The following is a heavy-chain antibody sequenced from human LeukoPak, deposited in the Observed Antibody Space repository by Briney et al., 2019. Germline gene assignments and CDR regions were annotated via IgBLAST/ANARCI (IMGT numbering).Heavy chain of an antibody. V-gene: IGHV3-21*01. D-gene: IGHD3-22*01. J-gene: IGHJ5*01. Sequence: PGGSLRLSCAASGFPFSTHSLNWVRQAPGKGLEWVSSISAGGDFVYYGDSVKGRFTMSRDNAKNSLHLQMDSLTAEDTAVYYCVTDKYDRSNNAYFYSWGHGTPVTVSS. CDR1: GFPFSTHS. CDR2: ISAGGDFV. CDR3: VTDKYDRSNNAYFYS.